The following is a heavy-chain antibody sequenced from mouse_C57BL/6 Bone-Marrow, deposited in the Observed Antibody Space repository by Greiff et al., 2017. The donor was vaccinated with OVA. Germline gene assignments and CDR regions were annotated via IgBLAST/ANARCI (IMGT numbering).Heavy chain of an antibody. Sequence: EVMLVESGGGLVQPGGSLKLSCAASGFTFSDYYMYWVRQTPEKRLEWVAYISNGGGSTYYPDTVKGRFTISRDNAKNTLYLQMSRLKSEDTAMYYCARHEQLGIFDYWGQGTTLTVSS. CDR3: ARHEQLGIFDY. CDR2: ISNGGGST. CDR1: GFTFSDYY. D-gene: IGHD4-1*02. V-gene: IGHV5-12*01. J-gene: IGHJ2*01.